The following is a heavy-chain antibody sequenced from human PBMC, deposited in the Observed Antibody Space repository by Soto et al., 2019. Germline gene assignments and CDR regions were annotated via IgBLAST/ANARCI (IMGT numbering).Heavy chain of an antibody. V-gene: IGHV3-30-3*01. Sequence: QVQLLESGGGVVQPGTSLRLSCAASGFTVSSYVMHWVRQTPGKGLEWVAFISHDRNNQYYADSVKGRFTISRDNYENTLYLQMDSLSTEDTAVYYCARDDEGGSDCDLGYWGQGTLVTVSS. CDR3: ARDDEGGSDCDLGY. CDR2: ISHDRNNQ. J-gene: IGHJ4*02. D-gene: IGHD3-10*01. CDR1: GFTVSSYV.